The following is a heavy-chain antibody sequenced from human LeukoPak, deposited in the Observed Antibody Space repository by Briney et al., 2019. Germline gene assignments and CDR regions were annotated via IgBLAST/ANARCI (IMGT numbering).Heavy chain of an antibody. J-gene: IGHJ4*02. CDR1: GFTFSSYS. CDR2: ISSSSSTI. CDR3: ARVRGDYGGISDY. Sequence: PGGSLRLSCAASGFTFSSYSMNWVRQAPGKGPEWVSYISSSSSTIYYADSVKGRFTISRDNAKSSLHLQMNSLRAEDTAVYYCARVRGDYGGISDYWGQGTLVTVSS. V-gene: IGHV3-48*04. D-gene: IGHD4-23*01.